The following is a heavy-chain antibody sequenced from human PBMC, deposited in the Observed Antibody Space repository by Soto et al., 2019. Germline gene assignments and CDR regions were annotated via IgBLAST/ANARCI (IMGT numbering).Heavy chain of an antibody. V-gene: IGHV1-2*02. Sequence: HEHLVQSGAEVKRPGASLKVSCKASGYSFTGYYIHWVRQPPGQGLEWMGWINPDSGATNYAQNFQGSVTLTSDTSISTASMDLTSLTSDDTAVYYCARGDYGTGGYPFPYFDYWGQGTLVIVSS. D-gene: IGHD2-8*02. J-gene: IGHJ4*02. CDR1: GYSFTGYY. CDR3: ARGDYGTGGYPFPYFDY. CDR2: INPDSGAT.